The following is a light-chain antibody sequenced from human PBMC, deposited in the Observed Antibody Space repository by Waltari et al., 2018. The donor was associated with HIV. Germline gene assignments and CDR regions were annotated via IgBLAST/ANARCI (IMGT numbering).Light chain of an antibody. Sequence: QSALTQPPSVSAAPGQKITISCSGNDSNIGKNYVYWYHHLPGTAPKLLIYATTKRPSSLSARFSGSKSATSATLGITGLQTGDEGDYFCATWDSTLGLEVFGGGTRLTVL. CDR3: ATWDSTLGLEV. J-gene: IGLJ2*01. CDR1: DSNIGKNY. V-gene: IGLV1-51*02. CDR2: ATT.